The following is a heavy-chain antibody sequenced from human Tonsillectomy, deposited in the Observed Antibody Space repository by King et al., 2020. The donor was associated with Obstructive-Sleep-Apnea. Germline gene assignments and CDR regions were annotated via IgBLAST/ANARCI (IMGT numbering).Heavy chain of an antibody. D-gene: IGHD6-13*01. CDR3: VRDWFSSSWTWFDP. V-gene: IGHV3-48*04. J-gene: IGHJ5*02. CDR1: GFTFSSSD. CDR2: ISTGSDTT. Sequence: QLVESGGGLVQPGGSLRLSCAAPGFTFSSSDMHWARQAPGKGLEWVSYISTGSDTTHYADSVQGRFTISRDNAQNSLFLQMNSLRAEDTAVYYCVRDWFSSSWTWFDPWGQGTLVTVSS.